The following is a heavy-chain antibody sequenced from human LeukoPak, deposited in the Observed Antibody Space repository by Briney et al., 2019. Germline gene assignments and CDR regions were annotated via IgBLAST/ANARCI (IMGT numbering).Heavy chain of an antibody. CDR3: AKDDAWLRFGE. V-gene: IGHV3-23*01. J-gene: IGHJ4*02. Sequence: GGSLRLSCAASGFTFYNYAMSWVRQAPAKGLEWVSGISASGGNTYYADSVKGRFTISRDNSKSTLYVQMNSLRADDTAVYYCAKDDAWLRFGEWSQGTLVTVSS. CDR1: GFTFYNYA. CDR2: ISASGGNT. D-gene: IGHD3-10*01.